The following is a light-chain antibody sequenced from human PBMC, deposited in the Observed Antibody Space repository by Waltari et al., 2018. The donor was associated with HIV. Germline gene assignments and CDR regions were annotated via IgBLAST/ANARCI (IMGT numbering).Light chain of an antibody. V-gene: IGLV1-40*01. J-gene: IGLJ2*01. Sequence: QSVLTQPPSVSGAPGQGFTISCTGSRSNVGPIHDVHWYQQVPGTAPKRLIYGNSNRPSGVPDRFSGSKSGTSASLAIAGLQAEDEADYYCQSYDTSLSGVVFGGGTNLTVL. CDR1: RSNVGPIHD. CDR2: GNS. CDR3: QSYDTSLSGVV.